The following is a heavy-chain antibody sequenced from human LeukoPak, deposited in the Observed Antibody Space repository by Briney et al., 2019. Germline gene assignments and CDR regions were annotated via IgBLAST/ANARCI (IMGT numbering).Heavy chain of an antibody. Sequence: SETLSLTCTVSGGSISSSSYYWGWIRQPPGKGLEWIGSIYYSGSTYYNPSLKSRVTISVDTSKNQFSLKLSSVTAADTAVYYCARRHTEYCTNGVCYWFDYWGQGTLVTVSS. CDR2: IYYSGST. CDR1: GGSISSSSYY. CDR3: ARRHTEYCTNGVCYWFDY. V-gene: IGHV4-39*01. D-gene: IGHD2-8*01. J-gene: IGHJ4*02.